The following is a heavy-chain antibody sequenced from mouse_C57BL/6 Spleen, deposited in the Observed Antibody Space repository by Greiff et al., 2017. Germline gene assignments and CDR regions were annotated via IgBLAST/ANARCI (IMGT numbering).Heavy chain of an antibody. J-gene: IGHJ2*01. Sequence: VQLQQSGAELVRPGASVKLSCTASGFNIKDDYMHWVKQRPEQGLEWIGWIDPENGDTEYASKFQGKATITADTSSNTAYLQLSSLTSEDTAVYYCTTNDDGYYEDYWGQGTTLTVSS. CDR2: IDPENGDT. V-gene: IGHV14-4*01. D-gene: IGHD2-3*01. CDR3: TTNDDGYYEDY. CDR1: GFNIKDDY.